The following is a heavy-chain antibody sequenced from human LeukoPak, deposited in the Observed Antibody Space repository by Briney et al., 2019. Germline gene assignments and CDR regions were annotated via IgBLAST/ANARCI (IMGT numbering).Heavy chain of an antibody. CDR2: MNPNSGNT. CDR3: ARGPSRDYGSGSSWFDP. Sequence: ASVKVSCKASRYTFTSYDINWVRQAPGQGLEWMGWMNPNSGNTGYAQKFQGRVTMTRNTSISTAYMELSSLRSEDTAVYYCARGPSRDYGSGSSWFDPWGQGTLVTVSS. J-gene: IGHJ5*02. D-gene: IGHD3-10*01. V-gene: IGHV1-8*01. CDR1: RYTFTSYD.